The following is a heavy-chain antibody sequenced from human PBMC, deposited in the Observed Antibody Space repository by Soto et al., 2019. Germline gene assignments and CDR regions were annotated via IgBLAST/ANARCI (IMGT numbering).Heavy chain of an antibody. J-gene: IGHJ4*02. CDR2: IYYSGST. V-gene: IGHV4-59*01. CDR3: ARARLSGYDDSGFDY. D-gene: IGHD6-25*01. CDR1: GGSISSYY. Sequence: PSETLSLTCTVSGGSISSYYWSWIRQPPGKGLEWIGYIYYSGSTNYNPSLKSRVTISVDTSKNQFSLKLSSVTAADTAVYYCARARLSGYDDSGFDYWGQGTLVTVSS.